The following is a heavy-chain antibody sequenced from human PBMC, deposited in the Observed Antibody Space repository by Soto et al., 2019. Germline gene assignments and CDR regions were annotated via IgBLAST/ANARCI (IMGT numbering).Heavy chain of an antibody. J-gene: IGHJ6*03. D-gene: IGHD3-16*01. CDR2: ISAYNGNT. CDR1: GYTFTSYG. CDR3: ARGEYYDYIWGSLTPRYMDG. V-gene: IGHV1-18*01. Sequence: ASVKVSCKASGYTFTSYGISWVRQAPGQRLEWMGWISAYNGNTNYAQKLQGRVTMTTDTSTSTAYMELRSLRSDDTAVYYCARGEYYDYIWGSLTPRYMDGWGKGTTVTVSS.